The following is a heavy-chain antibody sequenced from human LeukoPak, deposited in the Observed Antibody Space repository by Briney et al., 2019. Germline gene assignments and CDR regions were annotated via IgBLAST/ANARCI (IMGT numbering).Heavy chain of an antibody. CDR2: MNPNSGNT. CDR3: ASPIAAAGGLDY. D-gene: IGHD6-13*01. J-gene: IGHJ4*02. Sequence: ASVTVSCKASGYTFTSYDINWVRQATGQGLEWMGWMNPNSGNTGYAQKFQGRVTMTRNTSISTAYMELSSLRSEDTAVYYCASPIAAAGGLDYWGQGTLVTVSS. CDR1: GYTFTSYD. V-gene: IGHV1-8*01.